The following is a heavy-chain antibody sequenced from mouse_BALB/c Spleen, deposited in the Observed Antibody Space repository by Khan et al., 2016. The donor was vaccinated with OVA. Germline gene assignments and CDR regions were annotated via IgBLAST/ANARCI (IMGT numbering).Heavy chain of an antibody. CDR2: INPHIGET. J-gene: IGHJ2*01. V-gene: IGHV1-20*02. Sequence: VQLKESGPELVKPGASVKISCKASGYSFTGYFMNWVMQSHGKSLEWIGRINPHIGETFYNQKFKGKATLTVDESSSTANMEIRSLAAEDSSVYYCTIIYGSDFDYWGQGTTLTVSS. CDR3: TIIYGSDFDY. CDR1: GYSFTGYF. D-gene: IGHD1-1*01.